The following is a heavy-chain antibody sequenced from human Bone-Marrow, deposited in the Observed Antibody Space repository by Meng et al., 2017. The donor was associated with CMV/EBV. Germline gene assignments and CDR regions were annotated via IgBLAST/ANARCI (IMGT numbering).Heavy chain of an antibody. CDR3: ASRRY. V-gene: IGHV4-34*01. CDR1: GGSFSGYY. CDR2: INHSGST. J-gene: IGHJ4*02. Sequence: GSLRLSCAVYGGSFSGYYWSWIRQPPGKGLEWIGEINHSGSTNYNPSLKSRVTISVDTSKNQFSLKLSSVTAADTAVYYCASRRYWGQGTLVTVYS.